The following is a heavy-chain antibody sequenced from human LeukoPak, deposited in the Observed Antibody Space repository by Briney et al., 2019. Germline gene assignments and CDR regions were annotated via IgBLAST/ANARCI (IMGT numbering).Heavy chain of an antibody. CDR3: ARDPYSGNYGPYYYYYMDV. D-gene: IGHD1-26*01. CDR2: ITSSSSYI. CDR1: GFTFSSYN. Sequence: GGSLRLSCAASGFTFSSYNMNWVRQAPGKGPEWVSSITSSSSYIYYADSVKGRFTISRDNAKNSLYPQMDSLRVEDTAVYYCARDPYSGNYGPYYYYYMDVWGKGTTVTISS. V-gene: IGHV3-21*06. J-gene: IGHJ6*03.